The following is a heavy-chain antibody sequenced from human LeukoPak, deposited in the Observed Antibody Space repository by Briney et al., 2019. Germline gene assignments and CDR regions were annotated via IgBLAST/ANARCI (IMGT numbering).Heavy chain of an antibody. D-gene: IGHD3-10*01. V-gene: IGHV1-2*02. Sequence: ASVKVSCKASGYTFTGYYMHWVRQAPGQGLEWMGWINPNSGGTNYAQKFQGRVTMTRDTSISTAYMELSRLRSDDTAVYYCVMVRGVMTWFDPWGQGTLVTVSS. CDR2: INPNSGGT. CDR3: VMVRGVMTWFDP. CDR1: GYTFTGYY. J-gene: IGHJ5*02.